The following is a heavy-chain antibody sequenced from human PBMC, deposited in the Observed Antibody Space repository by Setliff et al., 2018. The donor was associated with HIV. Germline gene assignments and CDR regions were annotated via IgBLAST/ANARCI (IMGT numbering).Heavy chain of an antibody. CDR2: MSSSGRTI. V-gene: IGHV3-11*04. CDR1: GFPFSDYY. Sequence: GGSLRLSCAASGFPFSDYYMSWIRQAPGKGLEWIAYMSSSGRTIYYADSVRGRFTISRDNGNNSVFLQMNGLRVDDTAVYYCARLRINDYWGQGTPVTVSS. CDR3: ARLRINDY. J-gene: IGHJ4*02.